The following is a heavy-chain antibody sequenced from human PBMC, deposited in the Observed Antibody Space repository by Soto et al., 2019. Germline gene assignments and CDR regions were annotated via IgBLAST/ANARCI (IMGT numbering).Heavy chain of an antibody. V-gene: IGHV4-34*01. D-gene: IGHD1-20*01. Sequence: SETLSLTCAVYGGSFSGYYWSWIRQPPGKGLVWIGGINHSGNTNQNPSLQTRVTISVDTSKNQFSLRLRSVTAADTAVYYGARGISIIDAVQRDAPGKDFFDSWGQGTPVTVSS. CDR1: GGSFSGYY. CDR2: INHSGNT. CDR3: ARGISIIDAVQRDAPGKDFFDS. J-gene: IGHJ4*02.